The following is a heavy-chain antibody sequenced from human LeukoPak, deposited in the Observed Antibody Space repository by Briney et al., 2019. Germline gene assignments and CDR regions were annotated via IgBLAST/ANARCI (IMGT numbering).Heavy chain of an antibody. CDR2: INHSGST. CDR1: GGSFSGYY. Sequence: PSETLSLTCAVYGGSFSGYYWSWIRQPPGKGLEWIGEINHSGSTNYNPSLKSRVTISVDTSKNQSSLKLSSVTAADTAVYYCARGLSDRLGSGLILRAFDIWGQGTMVTVSS. CDR3: ARGLSDRLGSGLILRAFDI. V-gene: IGHV4-34*01. J-gene: IGHJ3*02. D-gene: IGHD2-15*01.